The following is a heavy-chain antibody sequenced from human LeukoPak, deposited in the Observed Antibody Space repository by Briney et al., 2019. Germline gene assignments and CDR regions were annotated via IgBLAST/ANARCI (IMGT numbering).Heavy chain of an antibody. V-gene: IGHV4-39*01. D-gene: IGHD3-10*01. CDR1: GGSISSSSYY. CDR3: ARPDGSGIYYGSSFDY. Sequence: KASETLSLTCTVSGGSISSSSYYWGWISQPPGKVLAWIGSIYYSGSTYYNPSLKSRVTISVDTSKHQFSLKLSSVTAADTAVYYCARPDGSGIYYGSSFDYWGQGTLVTVSS. CDR2: IYYSGST. J-gene: IGHJ4*02.